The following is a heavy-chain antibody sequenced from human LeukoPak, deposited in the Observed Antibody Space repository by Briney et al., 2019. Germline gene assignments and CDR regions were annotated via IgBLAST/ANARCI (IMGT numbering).Heavy chain of an antibody. Sequence: GGSLRVSCKGSGYSFTSYWISWVRKMPGKGLEWMGRIDPSDSYTNYSPSFQGHVTISADKAISTAYLQWSSLKASDTAMYYCAKVGASNYFDYWGQGTLVTVSS. D-gene: IGHD1-26*01. CDR2: IDPSDSYT. CDR1: GYSFTSYW. CDR3: AKVGASNYFDY. V-gene: IGHV5-10-1*01. J-gene: IGHJ4*02.